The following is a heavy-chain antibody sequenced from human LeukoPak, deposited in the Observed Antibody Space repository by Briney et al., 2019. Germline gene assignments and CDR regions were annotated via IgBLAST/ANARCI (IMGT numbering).Heavy chain of an antibody. CDR2: IYYSGST. CDR1: GGSISNSSYC. D-gene: IGHD5-12*01. V-gene: IGHV4-39*06. CDR3: ARVKEGTGYDFLTSPTWYMDV. Sequence: SETLSLTCTVSGGSISNSSYCWGWIRQPPGKGLEWIGSIYYSGSTYCNPSLKSRVTISVDTSKNQFPLKLSSLTAADTALHYCARVKEGTGYDFLTSPTWYMDVCGKGTTVTVS. J-gene: IGHJ6*03.